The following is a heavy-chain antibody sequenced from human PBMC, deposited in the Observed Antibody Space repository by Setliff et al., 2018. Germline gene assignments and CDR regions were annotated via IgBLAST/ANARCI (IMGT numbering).Heavy chain of an antibody. Sequence: PSETLSLTCTVSGGSISSSSYYWGWIRQPPGKGLEWIGXXXXXXXXXXXXXXXXXVXXXIDXXXXQFSLKLSSVTAADTAVYYCARGGDSGSYFLANHDAFDIWGQGTMVTVSS. CDR1: GGSISSSSYY. J-gene: IGHJ3*02. D-gene: IGHD1-26*01. CDR2: XXXXXXX. V-gene: IGHV4-39*07. CDR3: ARGGDSGSYFLANHDAFDI.